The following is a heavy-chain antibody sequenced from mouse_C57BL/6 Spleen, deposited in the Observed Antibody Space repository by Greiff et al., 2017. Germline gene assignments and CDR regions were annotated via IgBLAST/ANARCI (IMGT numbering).Heavy chain of an antibody. CDR3: ARRPDSGGAMDY. J-gene: IGHJ4*01. Sequence: QVQLQQSGPELVKPGASVKISCKASGYAFSSSWMNWVKQRPGKGLEWIGRIYPGDGDTNYNGKFKGKATLTADKSSSTAYMQLSSLTSEDSAVYFCARRPDSGGAMDYWCQGTSVTVSS. D-gene: IGHD3-2*01. CDR2: IYPGDGDT. V-gene: IGHV1-82*01. CDR1: GYAFSSSW.